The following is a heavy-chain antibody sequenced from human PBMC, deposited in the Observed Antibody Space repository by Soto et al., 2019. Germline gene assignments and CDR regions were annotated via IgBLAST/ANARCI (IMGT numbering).Heavy chain of an antibody. D-gene: IGHD1-26*01. Sequence: QITLKESGPTLVKPTQTLTLTCTFSGFSLRTSEVGVGWIRQPPGKALEWLALIYWDNDKRYSPSLKSRLTIPKDTSKNHVVLTMTDMDPVDTATYYCVHRQGGSYFDYWGQGTLVTVSS. J-gene: IGHJ4*02. CDR2: IYWDNDK. CDR3: VHRQGGSYFDY. CDR1: GFSLRTSEVG. V-gene: IGHV2-5*02.